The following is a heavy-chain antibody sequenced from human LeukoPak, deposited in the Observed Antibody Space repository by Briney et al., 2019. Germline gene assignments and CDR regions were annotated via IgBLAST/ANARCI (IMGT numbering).Heavy chain of an antibody. V-gene: IGHV1-69*04. CDR3: AREDTIVVDYGMDV. D-gene: IGHD3-22*01. J-gene: IGHJ6*02. Sequence: SVKVSCKASGGTFSSYVISWVRQAPGQGLEWMGRIIPIPGIANYAQKFQGRVTITADKSTSTAYMELSSLRSEDTAVYHCAREDTIVVDYGMDVWGQGTTVTVSS. CDR1: GGTFSSYV. CDR2: IIPIPGIA.